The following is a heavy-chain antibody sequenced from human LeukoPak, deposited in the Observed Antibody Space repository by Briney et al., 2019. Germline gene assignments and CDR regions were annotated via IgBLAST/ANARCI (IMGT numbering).Heavy chain of an antibody. Sequence: GGSLRLSCAASGFTFDDYGMSWVRQAPGKGLEWVSGINWNGGSTGYADSVKGRFTISRDNAKNSLYLQMNSLRAEDTAVYYCARGQTWILHTAYYFDYWGQGTLVTVSS. CDR3: ARGQTWILHTAYYFDY. CDR1: GFTFDDYG. CDR2: INWNGGST. V-gene: IGHV3-20*04. J-gene: IGHJ4*02. D-gene: IGHD5-18*01.